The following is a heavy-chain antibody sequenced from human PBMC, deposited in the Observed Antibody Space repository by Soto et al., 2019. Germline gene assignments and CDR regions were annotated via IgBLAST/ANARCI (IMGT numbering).Heavy chain of an antibody. V-gene: IGHV3-23*01. Sequence: EVPLLESGGGLVQPGGSLRLSCAASGFTFRSYAMNWVRQAPGKGLEWVSAISRGGDDIYYADFVRGRFTVSRDNSKNTLYLKMNSLRADDTAVYYCAKLGWRGEPQVVGLPRTDYWGQGTLVTVSS. D-gene: IGHD6-13*01. CDR2: ISRGGDDI. J-gene: IGHJ4*02. CDR3: AKLGWRGEPQVVGLPRTDY. CDR1: GFTFRSYA.